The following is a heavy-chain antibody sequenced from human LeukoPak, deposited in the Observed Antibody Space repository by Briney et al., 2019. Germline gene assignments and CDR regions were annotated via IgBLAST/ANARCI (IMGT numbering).Heavy chain of an antibody. CDR3: ASSTGYSSGWYRGDY. D-gene: IGHD6-19*01. J-gene: IGHJ4*02. Sequence: PSETLSLTCTVSGGSISSYYWSWIRQPPGKGLEWIGDIYYSGSTNYDPSLKSRVTISVDTSKNQFSLKLSSVTAADTAVYYCASSTGYSSGWYRGDYWGQGTLVTVSS. CDR1: GGSISSYY. V-gene: IGHV4-59*01. CDR2: IYYSGST.